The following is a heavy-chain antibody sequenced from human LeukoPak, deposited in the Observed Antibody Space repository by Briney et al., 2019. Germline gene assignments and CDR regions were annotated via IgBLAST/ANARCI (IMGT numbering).Heavy chain of an antibody. J-gene: IGHJ4*02. D-gene: IGHD4-17*01. CDR2: ISSSGSTI. Sequence: PGGSLRLSCAASGFTFSDYYMSWIRQAPGKGLEWVSYISSSGSTIYYADSVKGRFTISRDNSKNTLYLQMNSLRAEDTAVYYCAKDYSILLGFPYEKYDYGIFDYWGQGTLVTVSS. V-gene: IGHV3-11*04. CDR3: AKDYSILLGFPYEKYDYGIFDY. CDR1: GFTFSDYY.